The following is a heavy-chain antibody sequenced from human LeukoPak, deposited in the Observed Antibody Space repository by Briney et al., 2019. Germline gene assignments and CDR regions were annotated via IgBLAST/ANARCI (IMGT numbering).Heavy chain of an antibody. CDR2: IYSGGST. CDR1: GFTVSSNY. CDR3: ARGPIPYSSSWSLQH. Sequence: GGSLRLSCAASGFTVSSNYMSWVRQAPGKGLEWVSVIYSGGSTYYADSAKGRFTSTRDNYKNTLYLQMNSLRAEDTALYYCARGPIPYSSSWSLQHWGQGTLVTVSS. D-gene: IGHD6-13*01. J-gene: IGHJ1*01. V-gene: IGHV3-53*01.